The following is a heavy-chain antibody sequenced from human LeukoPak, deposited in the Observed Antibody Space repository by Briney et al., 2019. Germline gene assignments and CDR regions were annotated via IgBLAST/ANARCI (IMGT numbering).Heavy chain of an antibody. J-gene: IGHJ5*02. V-gene: IGHV4-4*07. CDR2: IYTSGST. CDR1: GGSISSYY. Sequence: SETLSLTCTVSGGSISSYYWSWIRQPAGKGLEWIGRIYTSGSTNYNPSLKSRVTISVDTPKHQFSPKLSSVTAADTAVYYCASVLSGWFDPWGQGTLVTVSS. D-gene: IGHD2-8*01. CDR3: ASVLSGWFDP.